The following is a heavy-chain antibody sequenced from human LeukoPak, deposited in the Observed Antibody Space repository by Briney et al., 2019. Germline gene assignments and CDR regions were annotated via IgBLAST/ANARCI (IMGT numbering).Heavy chain of an antibody. Sequence: GASVKVSCKASGGTFSSYAISWVRQAPGQGLEWMGRIIPIFGTANYAQKFQGRVTITTDESTSTAYMQLSILRSEDKAVYYCARVSGDTAMVNMDYWGQGTLVTVSS. D-gene: IGHD5-18*01. J-gene: IGHJ4*02. V-gene: IGHV1-69*05. CDR3: ARVSGDTAMVNMDY. CDR2: IIPIFGTA. CDR1: GGTFSSYA.